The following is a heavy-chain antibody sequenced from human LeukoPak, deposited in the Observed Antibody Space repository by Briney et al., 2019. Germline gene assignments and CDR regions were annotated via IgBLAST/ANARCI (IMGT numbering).Heavy chain of an antibody. V-gene: IGHV3-23*01. CDR1: GFTFSSYA. J-gene: IGHJ6*02. Sequence: PGGSLRLSCAASGFTFSSYAMSWVRQAPGKGLEWVSAISGSGGSTYYADSVKGRFTISRDNSKNTLYLQMNSLRAEDTAVYYCAKDSPYYDFWSGRLYYYYGMDVWGQGTTVTVSS. CDR3: AKDSPYYDFWSGRLYYYYGMDV. CDR2: ISGSGGST. D-gene: IGHD3-3*01.